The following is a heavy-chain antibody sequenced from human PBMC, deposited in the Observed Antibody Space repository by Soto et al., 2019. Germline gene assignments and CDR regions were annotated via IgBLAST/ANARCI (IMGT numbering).Heavy chain of an antibody. D-gene: IGHD5-18*01. CDR1: GFTFSSYG. J-gene: IGHJ4*02. Sequence: GGSLRLSCAASGFTFSSYGMHWFRQAPGKGLEWVVAISYDGSNKYYADSVKGRFTISRDNSKNTLFLQMNGLRAEDTAVYYCAKDRLPDTASYYFDYWGQGTLVTVSS. V-gene: IGHV3-30*18. CDR3: AKDRLPDTASYYFDY. CDR2: ISYDGSNK.